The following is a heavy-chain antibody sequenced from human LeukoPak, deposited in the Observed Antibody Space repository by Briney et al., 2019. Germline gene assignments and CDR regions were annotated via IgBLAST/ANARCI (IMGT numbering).Heavy chain of an antibody. Sequence: SETLSLTCTVSGDSISGYYWSWIRQPPGKGLEWIGYIYYSGNTNYNPSLKSRVTMSVDTSKNQFSLKLSFVTAADTAGYFCARAAATTRNGFGYWGQGTLVTVSS. CDR3: ARAAATTRNGFGY. CDR1: GDSISGYY. D-gene: IGHD1-26*01. V-gene: IGHV4-59*08. CDR2: IYYSGNT. J-gene: IGHJ4*02.